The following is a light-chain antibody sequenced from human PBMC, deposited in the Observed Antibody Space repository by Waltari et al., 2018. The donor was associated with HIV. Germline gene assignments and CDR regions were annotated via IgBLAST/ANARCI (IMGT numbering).Light chain of an antibody. Sequence: SYVLTQSPSVPVAPGKTARITCGGNNIGSKSVHWYQQKPGQAPVLVIYYDSDRPSGTPERCSGSNTGNTATLTISRVEAGDEADYYCQVWDSSSGVVFGGGTRLTVL. CDR2: YDS. J-gene: IGLJ2*01. CDR1: NIGSKS. CDR3: QVWDSSSGVV. V-gene: IGLV3-21*04.